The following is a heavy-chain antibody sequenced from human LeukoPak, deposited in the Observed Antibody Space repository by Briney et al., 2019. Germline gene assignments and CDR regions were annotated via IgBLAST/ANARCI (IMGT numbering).Heavy chain of an antibody. J-gene: IGHJ4*02. CDR2: INPAGSDT. CDR1: GFSFNSYW. CDR3: GRFGYVAAVDL. Sequence: GGSLRLSCAASGFSFNSYWMTWVRQAPGRGLEWVANINPAGSDTYYVDPVKGRFTISRDNAKNLVYLQMNSLGAEDTAVYSCGRFGYVAAVDLWGQSTLVT. D-gene: IGHD3-10*01. V-gene: IGHV3-7*01.